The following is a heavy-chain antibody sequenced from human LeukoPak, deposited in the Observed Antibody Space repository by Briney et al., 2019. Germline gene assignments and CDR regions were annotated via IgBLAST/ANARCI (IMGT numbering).Heavy chain of an antibody. CDR3: ARVRSDKTVTFDY. J-gene: IGHJ4*02. V-gene: IGHV4-34*01. CDR1: GGSFSGYY. CDR2: INHSGST. Sequence: SETLSLTCAVYGGSFSGYYWSWIRQPPGKGLEWIGEINHSGSTNYNPSLKSRVTISVDTSKNQFSLKLSSVTAADTAVYYCARVRSDKTVTFDYWGQGTLVTVSS. D-gene: IGHD4-11*01.